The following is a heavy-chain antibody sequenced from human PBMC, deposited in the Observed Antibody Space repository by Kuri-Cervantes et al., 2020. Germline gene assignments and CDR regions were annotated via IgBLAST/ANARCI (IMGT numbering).Heavy chain of an antibody. CDR2: IKXXGSDK. J-gene: IGHJ4*02. CDR3: AXRYTXXXYFFDY. CDR1: GXTXRDYX. D-gene: IGHD2-2*02. V-gene: IGHV3-7*03. Sequence: GESLKXXXAASGXTXRDYXXSXIRXAPGKXREWXAXIKXXGSDKYYVXXXKXXXXISRDXAXNSLYLXXXXLRAXDTAXXYCAXRYTXXXYFFDYWGQGTLATVSS.